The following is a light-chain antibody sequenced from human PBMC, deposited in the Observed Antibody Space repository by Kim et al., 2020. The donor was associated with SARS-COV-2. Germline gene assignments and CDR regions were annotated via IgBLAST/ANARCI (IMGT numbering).Light chain of an antibody. CDR3: LQHNTYPIT. J-gene: IGKJ5*01. Sequence: ASVGDRVTITCRASQDIRNDLGWYQQNPGRAPKRLIYGASSLQSGVPSRFSGSGSGTEFTRTISSLQPEDFATYFCLQHNTYPITVGQGTRLEIK. CDR1: QDIRND. V-gene: IGKV1-17*01. CDR2: GAS.